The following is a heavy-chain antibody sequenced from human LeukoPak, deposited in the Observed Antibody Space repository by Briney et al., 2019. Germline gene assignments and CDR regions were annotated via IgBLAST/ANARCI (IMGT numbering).Heavy chain of an antibody. CDR3: ARAAAAGNRVLDY. D-gene: IGHD6-13*01. CDR1: GGTFSSYA. J-gene: IGHJ4*02. CDR2: IIPILGIA. Sequence: SVKVSCKASGGTFSSYAISWVRQAPGQGLEWMGRIIPILGIANYAQRFQGRVTITADKSTSTAYMELSGLRSEDTAVYYCARAAAAGNRVLDYWGQGTLVTVSS. V-gene: IGHV1-69*04.